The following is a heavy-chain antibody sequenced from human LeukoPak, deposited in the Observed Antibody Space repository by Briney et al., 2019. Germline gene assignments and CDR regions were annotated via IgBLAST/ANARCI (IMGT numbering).Heavy chain of an antibody. J-gene: IGHJ5*02. CDR3: ARGGYYGSGNDFKFDP. CDR2: IYYSGST. V-gene: IGHV4-59*01. CDR1: GGSISSYY. Sequence: SETLSLTCTVSGGSISSYYWSWIRQPPGKGLEWIGYIYYSGSTNYKPSLKSRVTISVDTSKNQFSLKLSSVTAADTAVYYCARGGYYGSGNDFKFDPWGQGTLVTVSS. D-gene: IGHD3-10*01.